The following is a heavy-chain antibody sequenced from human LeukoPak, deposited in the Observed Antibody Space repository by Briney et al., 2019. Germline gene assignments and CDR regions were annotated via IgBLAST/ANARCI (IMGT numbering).Heavy chain of an antibody. CDR3: ARDVYDIWSAYHTLDY. CDR2: IHYSGTT. CDR1: GGSISSSTYY. D-gene: IGHD3-3*01. J-gene: IGHJ4*02. Sequence: PSETLSLTCTVSGGSISSSTYYWGWIRQPPGKGLEWIGSIHYSGTTYYSVSLESRVSISVDTSKSEFSVRLSSVTAADTAVYYCARDVYDIWSAYHTLDYWGQGTPVTVSS. V-gene: IGHV4-39*07.